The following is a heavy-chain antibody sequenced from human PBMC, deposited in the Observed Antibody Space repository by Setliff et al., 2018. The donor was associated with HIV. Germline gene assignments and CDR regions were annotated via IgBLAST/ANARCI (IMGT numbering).Heavy chain of an antibody. Sequence: ASVKVSCKASGYTFTGYYMHWVRQAPGQGLEWMGWINPNSGGTNYAQKFQGRVTMTRDTSISTAYMELSRLRSDDTAAYYCARVGRNFVATMSADYYYYVDVWGKGTTVTVSS. CDR3: ARVGRNFVATMSADYYYYVDV. J-gene: IGHJ6*03. CDR1: GYTFTGYY. D-gene: IGHD5-12*01. CDR2: INPNSGGT. V-gene: IGHV1-2*02.